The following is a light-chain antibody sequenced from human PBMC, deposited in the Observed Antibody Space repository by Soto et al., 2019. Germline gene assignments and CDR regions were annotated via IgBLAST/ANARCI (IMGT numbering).Light chain of an antibody. V-gene: IGLV2-14*01. CDR3: SPYTSSSTDVV. Sequence: QSALTQPASVSGSPGQSITISCTGTSSDVGVYNYVSWYQQHPGKAPKLMIYDVSNRPSGVSNRFSGSKSGNTASLTTPVLHAPVAADYYSSPYTSSSTDVVFGGGTKLTVL. CDR1: SSDVGVYNY. J-gene: IGLJ2*01. CDR2: DVS.